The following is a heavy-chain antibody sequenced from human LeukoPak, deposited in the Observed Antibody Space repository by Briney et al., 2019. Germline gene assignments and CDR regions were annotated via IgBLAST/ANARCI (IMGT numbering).Heavy chain of an antibody. D-gene: IGHD1-26*01. V-gene: IGHV3-30-3*01. J-gene: IGHJ4*02. CDR1: GXTFSSYA. CDR2: ISYDGSLK. Sequence: QPGGSLRLSCAASGXTFSSYAMHWVRQAPGKGLEWVAIISYDGSLKYYADSVKGRFSISRDNAKNTLYLQMSSLRTEDTAVYYCAREAVGAIYFDYWGQGTLVTVSS. CDR3: AREAVGAIYFDY.